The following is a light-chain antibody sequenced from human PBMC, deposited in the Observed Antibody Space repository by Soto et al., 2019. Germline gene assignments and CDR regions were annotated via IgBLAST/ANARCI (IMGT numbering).Light chain of an antibody. V-gene: IGKV3D-20*01. J-gene: IGKJ4*01. CDR2: DAS. CDR1: QSVSSSY. CDR3: QQYGSSTLT. Sequence: EIVLTQSTATLSLSPVERATLSCGASQSVSSSYLAWYQQRPVLAPRLLIYDASSRATGIPDRFSGSGSGTDFTLTITRLEPEDFAVYYCQQYGSSTLTFGGVTKVDI.